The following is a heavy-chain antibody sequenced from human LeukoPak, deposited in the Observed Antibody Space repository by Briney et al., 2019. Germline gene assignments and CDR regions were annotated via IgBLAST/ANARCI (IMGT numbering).Heavy chain of an antibody. CDR3: ARFAGRYGYYFDY. D-gene: IGHD6-19*01. CDR2: ISSSSSYI. Sequence: GGSLRLSCATSGFTFSSYSMNWVRQAPGEGLEWVSSISSSSSYIYYADSVKGRFTISRDNAKNSLYLQMNSLRAEDTAVYYCARFAGRYGYYFDYWGQGTLVTVSS. CDR1: GFTFSSYS. V-gene: IGHV3-21*01. J-gene: IGHJ4*02.